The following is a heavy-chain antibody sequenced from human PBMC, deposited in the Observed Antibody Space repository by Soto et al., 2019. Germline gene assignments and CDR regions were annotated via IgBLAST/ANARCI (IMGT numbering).Heavy chain of an antibody. J-gene: IGHJ4*02. D-gene: IGHD2-2*01. CDR3: ARVRTRYCSSTSCYEIDYFHY. CDR2: ISAYNGNT. CDR1: GYTFTSYG. Sequence: ASVKVSCKASGYTFTSYGISWVRQAPGQGLEWMGWISAYNGNTNYAQKLQGRVTMTPDTCSSTAYMGLRSLRSDDTAVYYCARVRTRYCSSTSCYEIDYFHYWGQGTLVTVSS. V-gene: IGHV1-18*01.